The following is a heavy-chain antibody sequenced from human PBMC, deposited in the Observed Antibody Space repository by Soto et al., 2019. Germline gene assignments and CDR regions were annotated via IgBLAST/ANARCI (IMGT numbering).Heavy chain of an antibody. Sequence: QVQLVQSGGEVKRPGASVKVSCKTSGYTFSNYGITWVRQAPGQPLEWLGGISLYSDGTNYAQKFQGRVSMTTDTSTATAYMELMSLRSDDTAVYFCARVVPGAEAWFGPWGQGTPVSVSS. D-gene: IGHD2-2*01. CDR2: ISLYSDGT. CDR3: ARVVPGAEAWFGP. V-gene: IGHV1-18*01. CDR1: GYTFSNYG. J-gene: IGHJ5*02.